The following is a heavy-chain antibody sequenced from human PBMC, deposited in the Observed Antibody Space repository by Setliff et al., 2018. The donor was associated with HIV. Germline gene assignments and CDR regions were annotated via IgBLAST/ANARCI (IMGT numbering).Heavy chain of an antibody. Sequence: SETLSLTCTVSDDPINSFYWSWIRRPPGKGLEWIGYIYTSGSTNYNPSLEGRVAISVDTSENQFSLKLNSVTAADTAVYYCARRGRDGVLIVFATGFDPWGQGTLVTVSS. V-gene: IGHV4-4*09. J-gene: IGHJ5*02. CDR3: ARRGRDGVLIVFATGFDP. CDR2: IYTSGST. D-gene: IGHD2-8*01. CDR1: DDPINSFY.